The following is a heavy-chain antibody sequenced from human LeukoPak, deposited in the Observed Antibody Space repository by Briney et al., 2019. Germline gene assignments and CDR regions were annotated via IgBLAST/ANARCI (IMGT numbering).Heavy chain of an antibody. Sequence: SQTLSLTCTVSGGSISSSYWSWVRQPPGKGLEWIGYIDNSGSPNYNPSLKSRVTISLDTPKSQFSLKLSSVTAADTAVYYCARAPLYSGGSGWSIYYFYAMDVWGQGTTVTVSS. D-gene: IGHD6-19*01. CDR2: IDNSGSP. J-gene: IGHJ6*02. CDR3: ARAPLYSGGSGWSIYYFYAMDV. CDR1: GGSISSSY. V-gene: IGHV4-59*01.